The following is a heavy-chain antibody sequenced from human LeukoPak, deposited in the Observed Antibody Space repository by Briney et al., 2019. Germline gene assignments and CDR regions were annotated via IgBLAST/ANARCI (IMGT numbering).Heavy chain of an antibody. CDR2: ISYSGST. CDR3: ASTTYYYGSGSLDY. V-gene: IGHV4-59*01. D-gene: IGHD3-10*01. J-gene: IGHJ4*02. CDR1: GGSISSYY. Sequence: PSETLSLTCTVSGGSISSYYWSWIRQPPGKGLEWIGNISYSGSTNYNPSLKSRVTIAVDTSKNQFSLKLSSVTAADTAVYYCASTTYYYGSGSLDYWGQGTLVTVSS.